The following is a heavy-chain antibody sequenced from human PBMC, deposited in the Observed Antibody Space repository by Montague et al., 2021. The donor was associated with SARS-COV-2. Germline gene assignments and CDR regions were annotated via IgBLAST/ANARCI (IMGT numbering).Heavy chain of an antibody. CDR2: INQDGGEK. CDR3: ATFKYCTTSACAVEPYNYYYSGMDV. J-gene: IGHJ6*02. CDR1: GFGFSRYW. V-gene: IGHV3-7*01. Sequence: SLRLSCAASGFGFSRYWMTWVRQAPGKGLEWMADINQDGGEKYYVDSVKGRFTVSRDNAKNSLYLQLNSLRDEDTAVYYCATFKYCTTSACAVEPYNYYYSGMDVWGQGTTVTVSS. D-gene: IGHD2-8*01.